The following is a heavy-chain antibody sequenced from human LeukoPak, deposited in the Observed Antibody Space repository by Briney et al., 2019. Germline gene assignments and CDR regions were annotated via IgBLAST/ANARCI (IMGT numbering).Heavy chain of an antibody. Sequence: KTSETLSLTCSVSGGSINNYYWTWIRQPAGKGLEWIGHISTLGSTNYNPSLKSRVSMSVDTSNYHFSLKLSFVTAADTATYYCARVAQYLVGASSTAFFEYWGQGTLVTVSS. D-gene: IGHD1-26*01. V-gene: IGHV4-4*07. J-gene: IGHJ4*02. CDR1: GGSINNYY. CDR2: ISTLGST. CDR3: ARVAQYLVGASSTAFFEY.